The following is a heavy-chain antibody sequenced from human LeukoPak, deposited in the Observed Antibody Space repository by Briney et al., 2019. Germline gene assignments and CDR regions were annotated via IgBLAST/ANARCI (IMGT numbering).Heavy chain of an antibody. CDR1: GFTFSSYG. Sequence: TGGSLRLSCAASGFTFSSYGMHWVRQAPGKGLEWVAFIRYDGSNKYYADSVKGRFTISRDNSKNTLYLQMNSLRAEDTAVYYCAKYGEEWLSYFDYWGQGTLVTVSS. J-gene: IGHJ4*02. CDR2: IRYDGSNK. V-gene: IGHV3-30*02. CDR3: AKYGEEWLSYFDY. D-gene: IGHD3-3*01.